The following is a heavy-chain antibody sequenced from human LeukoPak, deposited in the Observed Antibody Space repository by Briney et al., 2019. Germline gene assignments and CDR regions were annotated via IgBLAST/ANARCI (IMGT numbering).Heavy chain of an antibody. CDR3: ARGRGGIAAAGTLDYYYYYHMDV. D-gene: IGHD6-13*01. CDR2: INHSGST. V-gene: IGHV4-34*01. J-gene: IGHJ6*03. Sequence: SETLSLTCAVYGGSFSGYYWSWIRQPPGKGLEWIGEINHSGSTNYNPSLKSRVTISVDTSKNQFSLKLSSVTAADTAVYYCARGRGGIAAAGTLDYYYYYHMDVWGKGTTVTVSS. CDR1: GGSFSGYY.